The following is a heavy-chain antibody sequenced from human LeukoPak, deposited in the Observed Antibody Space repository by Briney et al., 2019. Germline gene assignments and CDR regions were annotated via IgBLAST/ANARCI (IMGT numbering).Heavy chain of an antibody. V-gene: IGHV3-30*03. Sequence: GGSLRLSCAASGFTFSSYSMNWVRQAPGKGLEWVAVISYDGSNKYYADSVKGRFTISRDNSKNTLYLQMNSLRAEDTAVYYCARVPYSSSWYYASYYYYGMDVWGQGTTVTVSS. J-gene: IGHJ6*02. CDR3: ARVPYSSSWYYASYYYYGMDV. D-gene: IGHD6-13*01. CDR2: ISYDGSNK. CDR1: GFTFSSYS.